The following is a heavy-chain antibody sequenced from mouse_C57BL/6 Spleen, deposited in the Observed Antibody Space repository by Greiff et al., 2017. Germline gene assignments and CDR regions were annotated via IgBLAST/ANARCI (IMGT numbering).Heavy chain of an antibody. D-gene: IGHD1-1*01. CDR2: IDPSDSYT. CDR1: GYTFTSYW. CDR3: ARGGGSSPSFDY. Sequence: VQLQQPGAELVKPGASVKLSCKASGYTFTSYWMQWVKQRPGQGLEWIGEIDPSDSYTNYNQKFKGKATLTVDTSSSTAYMQLSSLTSEDSAVYYCARGGGSSPSFDYWGQGTTLTVSS. V-gene: IGHV1-50*01. J-gene: IGHJ2*01.